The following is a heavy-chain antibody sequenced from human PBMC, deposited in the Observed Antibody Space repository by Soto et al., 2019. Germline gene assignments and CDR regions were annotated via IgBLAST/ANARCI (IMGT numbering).Heavy chain of an antibody. CDR2: IIPIFGTA. Sequence: SVKVSCKASGGTFSSYAISWVRQAPGQGLERMGGIIPIFGTANYAQKFQGRVTITADESTSTAYMELSSLRSEDTAVYYCARFDPRYYYYGMDVWGQGTTVTVSS. V-gene: IGHV1-69*13. CDR1: GGTFSSYA. J-gene: IGHJ6*02. CDR3: ARFDPRYYYYGMDV.